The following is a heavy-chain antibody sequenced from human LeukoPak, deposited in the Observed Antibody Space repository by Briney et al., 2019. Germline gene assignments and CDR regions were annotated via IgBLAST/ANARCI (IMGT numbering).Heavy chain of an antibody. CDR2: IYYSGST. Sequence: TSETLSLTCTVSGGSIGSSSCYWGWIRQPPGKGLEWIGSIYYSGSTYYNPSLKSRVTISVDTSKNQFSLKLSSVTAADTAVYYCARGPVVVAATRGWFDPWGQGTLVTVSS. D-gene: IGHD2-15*01. J-gene: IGHJ5*02. CDR3: ARGPVVVAATRGWFDP. V-gene: IGHV4-39*07. CDR1: GGSIGSSSCY.